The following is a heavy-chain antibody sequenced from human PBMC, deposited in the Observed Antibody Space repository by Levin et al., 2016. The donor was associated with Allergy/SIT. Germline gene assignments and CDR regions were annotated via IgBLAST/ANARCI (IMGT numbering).Heavy chain of an antibody. Sequence: GESLKISCKGSGYSFTTYWIAWVRQMPGKGLEWMGIIYPGDSDTRFSPSFQGQVTISADKSISTAYLQWSSLKASDTAMYFCARSRSSSWDPFDYWGQGTLVTVSS. D-gene: IGHD6-19*01. CDR2: IYPGDSDT. CDR3: ARSRSSSWDPFDY. CDR1: GYSFTTYW. V-gene: IGHV5-51*01. J-gene: IGHJ4*02.